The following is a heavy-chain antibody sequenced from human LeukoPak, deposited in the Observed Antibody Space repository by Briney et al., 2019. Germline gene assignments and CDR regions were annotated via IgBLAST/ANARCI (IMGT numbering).Heavy chain of an antibody. CDR1: GFTFSSYA. D-gene: IGHD3-22*01. V-gene: IGHV3-30-3*01. CDR3: ARDPSPYDSSGYYWYYFDY. CDR2: ISYDGSNK. Sequence: GGSLRLSCAASGFTFSSYAMHWVRQAPGKGLEWVAVISYDGSNKYYADSVKGRFTISRDNSKNTLYLQMNSLRAEDTAVYYCARDPSPYDSSGYYWYYFDYWGQGTLVTVS. J-gene: IGHJ4*02.